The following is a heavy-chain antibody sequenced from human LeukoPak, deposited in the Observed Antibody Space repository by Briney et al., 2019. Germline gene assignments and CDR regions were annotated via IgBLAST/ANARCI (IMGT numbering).Heavy chain of an antibody. CDR3: ARGVLGDYDILTGYYWRGSFDY. J-gene: IGHJ4*02. CDR2: ISAYNGNT. Sequence: GASVKVSCKASGYTITSYGISWERQAPGQGLEWMGWISAYNGNTNYAQKLQGRVTMTTDTSTSTAYMELRSLRSDDTAVYYCARGVLGDYDILTGYYWRGSFDYWGQGTLVTVSS. D-gene: IGHD3-9*01. CDR1: GYTITSYG. V-gene: IGHV1-18*04.